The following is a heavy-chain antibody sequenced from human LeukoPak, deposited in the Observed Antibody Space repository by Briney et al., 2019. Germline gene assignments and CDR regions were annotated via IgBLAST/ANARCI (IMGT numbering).Heavy chain of an antibody. J-gene: IGHJ3*02. Sequence: SETLSLTCTVSGGSISSYYWSWIRQPPGKGLEWIGYIYYSGSTSYNPSLKSRVTISVDTSKNQFSLKLSSVTAADTAVYYCARDTHYDYWSGYLEAFDIWGQGTMVTVSS. V-gene: IGHV4-59*01. CDR2: IYYSGST. CDR3: ARDTHYDYWSGYLEAFDI. CDR1: GGSISSYY. D-gene: IGHD3-3*01.